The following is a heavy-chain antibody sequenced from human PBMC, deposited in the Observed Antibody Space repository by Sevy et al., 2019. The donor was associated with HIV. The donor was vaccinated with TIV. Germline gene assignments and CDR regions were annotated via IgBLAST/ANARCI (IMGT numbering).Heavy chain of an antibody. D-gene: IGHD2-21*02. CDR3: ARDHPSTAPFDY. CDR1: GFTFSNFW. CDR2: IKQDGSEN. V-gene: IGHV3-7*03. Sequence: GGSLRLSCAASGFTFSNFWMSWVRQASGKGLEFVANIKQDGSENFYADSVKGRFTISRDNAKNSLFLQMNNLRVEETAVYYCARDHPSTAPFDYWGQGTLVTVSS. J-gene: IGHJ4*02.